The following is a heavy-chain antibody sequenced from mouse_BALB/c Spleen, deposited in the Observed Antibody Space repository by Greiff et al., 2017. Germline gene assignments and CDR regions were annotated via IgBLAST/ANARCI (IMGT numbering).Heavy chain of an antibody. Sequence: EVKLMESGAELVKPGASVKLSCTASGFNIKDTYMHWVKQRPEQGLEWIGRIDPANGNTKYDPKFQGKATITADTSSNTAYLQLSSLTSEDTAVYYCAREDTTATDYFDYWGQGTTLTVSS. CDR1: GFNIKDTY. CDR3: AREDTTATDYFDY. V-gene: IGHV14-3*02. D-gene: IGHD1-2*01. J-gene: IGHJ2*01. CDR2: IDPANGNT.